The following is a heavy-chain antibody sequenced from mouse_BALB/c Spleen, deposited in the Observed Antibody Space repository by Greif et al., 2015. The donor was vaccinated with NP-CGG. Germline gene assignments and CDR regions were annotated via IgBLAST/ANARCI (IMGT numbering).Heavy chain of an antibody. CDR1: GFTFSSYA. D-gene: IGHD2-3*01. CDR2: ISSGGSYT. V-gene: IGHV5-9-4*01. J-gene: IGHJ3*01. Sequence: VQLQQSGGGLVKPGGSLKLSCAASGFTFSSYAMSWVRQSPEKRLEWVAEISSGGSYTYYPDTVTGRFTISRDNAKNTLYLEMSSLRSEDTAMYYCAREGDGYWGQGTLVTVSA. CDR3: AREGDGY.